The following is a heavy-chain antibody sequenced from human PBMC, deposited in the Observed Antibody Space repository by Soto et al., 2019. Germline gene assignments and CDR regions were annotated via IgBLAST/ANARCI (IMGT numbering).Heavy chain of an antibody. J-gene: IGHJ5*02. CDR3: ARFRGYSQPRGWFDP. Sequence: QVQLVQSGAEVKKPGSSVKVSCKASGGTFSSYAISWVRQAPGQGLEWMGGIIPIFGTANYAQKFQGRVTITADESTSTANMELTSLRSEVTAVYYCARFRGYSQPRGWFDPWGQGTLVTVSS. CDR2: IIPIFGTA. D-gene: IGHD5-18*01. V-gene: IGHV1-69*12. CDR1: GGTFSSYA.